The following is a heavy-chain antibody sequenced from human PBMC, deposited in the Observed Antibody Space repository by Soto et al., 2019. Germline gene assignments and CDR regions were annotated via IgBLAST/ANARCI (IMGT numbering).Heavy chain of an antibody. J-gene: IGHJ4*02. D-gene: IGHD1-1*01. Sequence: QVQLQESGPGLVKPSGTLSLTCAVSGDSIRSSWWSWVRQPPGKGLAWIGEISHSGDTNYNPSLKSRVIMSVDKXNTHFSLEMSSVTAADTAVYYCARAGTNGYALGYWGQGTLVTVSS. CDR1: GDSIRSSW. V-gene: IGHV4-4*02. CDR2: ISHSGDT. CDR3: ARAGTNGYALGY.